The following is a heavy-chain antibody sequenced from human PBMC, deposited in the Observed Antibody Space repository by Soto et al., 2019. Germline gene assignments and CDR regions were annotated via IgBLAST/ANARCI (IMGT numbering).Heavy chain of an antibody. D-gene: IGHD3-3*01. Sequence: QLHLVQSGAVVKKPGASVTVSCSASGYPVTAYYMHWVRQAPGRGLEWMGGINPATGAAKYTQTFPGRVTLTRDPAPSTVFQEPGGPASEAPAVFYCAEGGGVGVAGSAAFDMWGQGTLVTVSS. J-gene: IGHJ3*02. CDR3: AEGGGVGVAGSAAFDM. CDR2: INPATGAA. V-gene: IGHV1-2*02. CDR1: GYPVTAYY.